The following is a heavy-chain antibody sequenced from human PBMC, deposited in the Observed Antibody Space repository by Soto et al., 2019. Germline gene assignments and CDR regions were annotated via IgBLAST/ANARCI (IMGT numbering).Heavy chain of an antibody. CDR2: IYYIGTT. CDR1: GGSISSTDYY. D-gene: IGHD2-15*01. Sequence: QVQLQESGPGLVKPSQTLFLTCTVSGGSISSTDYYGSWIRQPPGKGLEWIAYIYYIGTTYYNPYLKSRLTISVDTSKNQFPLKVSSVTAADTAVYYCARVHKLLGEIFSYFGLDVWGQGHTVTVSS. V-gene: IGHV4-30-4*01. CDR3: ARVHKLLGEIFSYFGLDV. J-gene: IGHJ6*01.